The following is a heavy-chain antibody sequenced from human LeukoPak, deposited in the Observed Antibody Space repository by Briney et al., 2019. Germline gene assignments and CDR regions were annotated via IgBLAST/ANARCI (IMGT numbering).Heavy chain of an antibody. D-gene: IGHD3-10*01. Sequence: PSETLSLTCTVSGGSISSSSYYWGWIRQPPGKGLEWIGSIYYSGSTYYNPSLKSRVTISVDTSKNQFSLKLSSVTAADTAVYYCAKELHSGSYGYWGQGTLVTVSS. CDR3: AKELHSGSYGY. CDR1: GGSISSSSYY. J-gene: IGHJ4*02. CDR2: IYYSGST. V-gene: IGHV4-39*07.